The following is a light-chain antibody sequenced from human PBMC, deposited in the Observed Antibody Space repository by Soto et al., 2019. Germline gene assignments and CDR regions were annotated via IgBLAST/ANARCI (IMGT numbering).Light chain of an antibody. CDR2: DAS. J-gene: IGKJ4*01. CDR1: QSVSSY. Sequence: EIVLTQSPATLSLSPGERATLSCRASQSVSSYLGWYQQKPGQAPRLLIYDASNRATGIPARFSGSGSGTDSTLTISSLEPEDFAIYYCQHRTNWPLTFGGGTKVEIK. CDR3: QHRTNWPLT. V-gene: IGKV3-11*01.